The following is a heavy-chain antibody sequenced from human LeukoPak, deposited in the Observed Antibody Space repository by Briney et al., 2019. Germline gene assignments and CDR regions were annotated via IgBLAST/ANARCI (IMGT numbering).Heavy chain of an antibody. D-gene: IGHD6-13*01. CDR1: GFTFSSYG. V-gene: IGHV3-30*03. Sequence: GGSLRLSCAASGFTFSSYGMHWVRQAPGKGLEWVAVISYDGSNKYYADSVKGRFTISRDNSKNTLYLQMNSLRAEDTAVYYCARDSSLSIAAAGRFDPWGQGTLVTVSS. CDR3: ARDSSLSIAAAGRFDP. CDR2: ISYDGSNK. J-gene: IGHJ5*02.